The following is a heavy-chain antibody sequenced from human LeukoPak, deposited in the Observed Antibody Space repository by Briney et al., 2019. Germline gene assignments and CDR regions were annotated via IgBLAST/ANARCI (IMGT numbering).Heavy chain of an antibody. Sequence: ASVKVSCKASGGTFSSYAISWVRQAPGQGLEWMGWMNPNSGNTGYAQRFQGRVTITRNTSINTAYMELSSLRSEDTAVYYCAILSIVGATSPWGQGTTVTVFS. CDR3: AILSIVGATSP. CDR2: MNPNSGNT. D-gene: IGHD1-26*01. J-gene: IGHJ3*01. CDR1: GGTFSSYA. V-gene: IGHV1-8*03.